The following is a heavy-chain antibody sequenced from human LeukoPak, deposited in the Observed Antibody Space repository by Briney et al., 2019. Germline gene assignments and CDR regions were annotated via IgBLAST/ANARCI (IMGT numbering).Heavy chain of an antibody. J-gene: IGHJ5*02. V-gene: IGHV4-4*07. CDR2: IYTSGST. CDR3: ARQAAAGSPLDWFDP. D-gene: IGHD6-13*01. CDR1: GGSISSYY. Sequence: PPETLSLTCTVSGGSISSYYWSWIRQPAGKGLEWVGRIYTSGSTNYNPSLKSRVTMSVDTSKNQFSLKLSSVTAADTAVYYCARQAAAGSPLDWFDPWGQGTLVTVSS.